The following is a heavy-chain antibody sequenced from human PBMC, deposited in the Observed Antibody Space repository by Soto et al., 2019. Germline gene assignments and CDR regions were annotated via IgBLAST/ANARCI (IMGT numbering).Heavy chain of an antibody. J-gene: IGHJ6*02. V-gene: IGHV5-10-1*01. Sequence: EESLKISCKGSGYSFTSYWISWVRQMPGKGLEWMGRIDPSDSYTNYSPSFQGHVTISADKSISTAYLQWSSLEASDTAMYYCAMPLLDHSSWYYGMDVWGRGTTVTVSS. D-gene: IGHD6-13*01. CDR1: GYSFTSYW. CDR3: AMPLLDHSSWYYGMDV. CDR2: IDPSDSYT.